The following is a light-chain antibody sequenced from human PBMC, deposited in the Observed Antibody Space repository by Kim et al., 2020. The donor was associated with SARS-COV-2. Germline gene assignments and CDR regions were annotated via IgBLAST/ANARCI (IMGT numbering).Light chain of an antibody. Sequence: SYELTQPPSVSVSPGQTASITCSGTNLGDKYAYWYQQKPGQSPVLVIYQHTKRPSGISQRFSGFSSGNTATLTISPAQTMDEADYYCQARDSGTAVFGGG. V-gene: IGLV3-1*01. CDR3: QARDSGTAV. CDR2: QHT. J-gene: IGLJ2*01. CDR1: NLGDKY.